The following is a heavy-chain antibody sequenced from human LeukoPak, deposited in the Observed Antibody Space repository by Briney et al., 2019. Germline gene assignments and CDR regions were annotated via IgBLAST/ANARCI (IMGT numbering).Heavy chain of an antibody. CDR2: IIPIFGTA. Sequence: SVKVSCKASGGTFSSYAISWVRQAPGQGLEWMGGIIPIFGTANYAQKFQGRVMITADESTSTGYMELSSLRSEDTAVYYCARGGFYGSGSYPDYYFDSWGQGTLVTVSS. J-gene: IGHJ4*02. D-gene: IGHD3-10*01. V-gene: IGHV1-69*13. CDR3: ARGGFYGSGSYPDYYFDS. CDR1: GGTFSSYA.